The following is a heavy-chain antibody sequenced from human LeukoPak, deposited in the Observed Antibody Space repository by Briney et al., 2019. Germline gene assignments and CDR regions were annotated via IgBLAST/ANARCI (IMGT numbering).Heavy chain of an antibody. D-gene: IGHD3-10*01. J-gene: IGHJ3*02. CDR2: IIPIFGTA. Sequence: SVKVSCKASGGTFSSYAISWVRQAPGQGLEWMGRIIPIFGTANYAQKFQGRVTITTDESTSTAYMELSSLRSEDTAVYYCARVSYGSGSYWEQIYAFDIWGQGTMVTVCS. CDR1: GGTFSSYA. CDR3: ARVSYGSGSYWEQIYAFDI. V-gene: IGHV1-69*05.